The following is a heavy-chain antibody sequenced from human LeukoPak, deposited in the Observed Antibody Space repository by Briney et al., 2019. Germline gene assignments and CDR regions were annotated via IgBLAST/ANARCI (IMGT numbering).Heavy chain of an antibody. CDR2: IYTSGTT. Sequence: PSETLSLTCTVSGASVSRGSFYWSWIRQTAGKGLEWIGRIYTSGTTNYNPSLKSRVTISMNTSKSQFSLKLASATAADTAVYYCTGGQYNWFDSWGQGNLVTVSS. J-gene: IGHJ5*01. CDR3: TGGQYNWFDS. V-gene: IGHV4-61*02. D-gene: IGHD2-15*01. CDR1: GASVSRGSFY.